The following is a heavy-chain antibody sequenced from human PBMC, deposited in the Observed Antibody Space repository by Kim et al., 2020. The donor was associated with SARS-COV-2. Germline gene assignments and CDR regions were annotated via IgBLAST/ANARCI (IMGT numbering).Heavy chain of an antibody. J-gene: IGHJ6*02. V-gene: IGHV1-18*01. D-gene: IGHD6-6*01. CDR1: GYTFTSYG. CDR3: ARHRTPIAAPSGAHHYYGMDV. CDR2: ISAYNGNT. Sequence: ASVKVSCKASGYTFTSYGISWVRQAPGQGLEWMGWISAYNGNTNYAQKLQGRVTMTTDTSTSTAYMELRSLRSDDTAVYYCARHRTPIAAPSGAHHYYGMDVWGQGTTVTVSS.